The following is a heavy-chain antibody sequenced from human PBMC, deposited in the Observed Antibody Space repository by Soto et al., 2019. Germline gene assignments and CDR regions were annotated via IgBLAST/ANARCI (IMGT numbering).Heavy chain of an antibody. D-gene: IGHD2-15*01. CDR2: ISGSGGST. CDR1: GFTFSSYA. J-gene: IGHJ4*02. CDR3: AKEKEIAEAVVVVAATFDY. V-gene: IGHV3-23*01. Sequence: EVQLLESGGGLVQPGGSLRLSCAASGFTFSSYAMSWVRQAPGKGLEWVSAISGSGGSTYYADSVKGRFTISRDNSKNTLYLQMNSLRAEDTAVYYCAKEKEIAEAVVVVAATFDYWGQGTLVTVSS.